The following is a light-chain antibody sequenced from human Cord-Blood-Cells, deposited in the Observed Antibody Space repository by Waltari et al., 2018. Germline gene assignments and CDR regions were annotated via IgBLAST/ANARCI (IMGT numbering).Light chain of an antibody. J-gene: IGKJ3*01. CDR2: WAS. CDR3: QQYYSTPLT. V-gene: IGKV4-1*01. Sequence: DIVMTQSADSLAVSLGERATINCKSRQSVLYSSNNKNYLAWYQQKPGQPPKLIIYWASTRGSGFPDRFSGSGSGTDCTLTISTRQAEDVAVYYCQQYYSTPLTFGPGTKVDIK. CDR1: QSVLYSSNNKNY.